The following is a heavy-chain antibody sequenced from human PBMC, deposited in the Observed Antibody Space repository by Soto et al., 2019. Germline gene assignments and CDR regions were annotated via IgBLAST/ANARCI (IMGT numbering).Heavy chain of an antibody. V-gene: IGHV3-43*01. D-gene: IGHD6-13*01. CDR3: AKNIAAAGYYYYGMDV. J-gene: IGHJ6*02. CDR1: GFTFDDYT. Sequence: GGSLRLSCAASGFTFDDYTMHWVRQAPGKSLEWVSLISWDGGSTYYADSVKGRFTISRDNSKNSLYLQMNSLRTEDTALYYCAKNIAAAGYYYYGMDVWGQGTTVTVSS. CDR2: ISWDGGST.